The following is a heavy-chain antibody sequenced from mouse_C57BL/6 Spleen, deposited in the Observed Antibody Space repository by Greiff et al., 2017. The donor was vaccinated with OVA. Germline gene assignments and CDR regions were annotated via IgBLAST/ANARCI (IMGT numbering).Heavy chain of an antibody. D-gene: IGHD2-2*01. Sequence: VQVVESGPGLVAPSQSLSISCTVSGFSFTSYGVSWVRQPPGKGLGGLGVIWGDESKNYHSALISRMGISKDNSKSQVFIKLNSLQTDDTATCYGARIYGYYYAMDYWGQGTSVTVS. V-gene: IGHV2-3*01. CDR3: ARIYGYYYAMDY. CDR2: IWGDESK. J-gene: IGHJ4*01. CDR1: GFSFTSYG.